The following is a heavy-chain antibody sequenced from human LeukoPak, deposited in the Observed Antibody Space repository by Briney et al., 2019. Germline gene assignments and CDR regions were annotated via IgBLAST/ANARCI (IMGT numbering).Heavy chain of an antibody. V-gene: IGHV3-21*01. D-gene: IGHD4-23*01. J-gene: IGHJ4*02. CDR1: GFTFSTYS. CDR3: ARDSGNDADSYFDS. Sequence: GGSLRLSCAASGFTFSTYSNNGFRQAPAEGREGVSSIISNSSNIYYAGSVKGRFTISRDNSKNSLSLQLNSLRAEDTAVYYCARDSGNDADSYFDSWGQRTPGTASS. CDR2: IISNSSNI.